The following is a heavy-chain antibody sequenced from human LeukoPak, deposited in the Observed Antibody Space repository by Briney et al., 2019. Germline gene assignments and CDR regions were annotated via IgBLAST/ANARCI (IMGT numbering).Heavy chain of an antibody. Sequence: GGSLRLSCAASGFTFSSYDMSWVRQAPGKGLEWVSVISGSGGSTYYADSVKGRFTISRDNSKNTLYLQMNSLRAEDTAVYYCATIRTYYYDSSGPDYWGQGTLVTVSS. CDR1: GFTFSSYD. J-gene: IGHJ4*02. CDR3: ATIRTYYYDSSGPDY. CDR2: ISGSGGST. V-gene: IGHV3-23*01. D-gene: IGHD3-22*01.